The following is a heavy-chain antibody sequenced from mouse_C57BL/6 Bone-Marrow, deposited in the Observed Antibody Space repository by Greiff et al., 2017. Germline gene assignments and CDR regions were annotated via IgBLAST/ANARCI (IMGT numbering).Heavy chain of an antibody. CDR2: INSDGGST. D-gene: IGHD1-1*01. CDR3: ARHDYGSSSNWYFDV. J-gene: IGHJ1*03. CDR1: EYEFPSHD. V-gene: IGHV5-2*01. Sequence: DVMLVESGGGLVQPGESLKLSCESNEYEFPSHDMSWVRKTPEKRLELVAAINSDGGSTYYPDTMERRFIISRDNTKKTLYLQMSSLRSEDTALYYCARHDYGSSSNWYFDVWGTGTTVTVSS.